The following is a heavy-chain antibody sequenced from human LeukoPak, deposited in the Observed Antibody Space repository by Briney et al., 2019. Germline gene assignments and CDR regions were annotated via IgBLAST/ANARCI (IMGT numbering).Heavy chain of an antibody. CDR2: KKGSIT. CDR1: GGSLSSDRFY. V-gene: IGHV4-61*02. Sequence: PSETLSLTCTVSGGSLSSDRFYWTWVRQPAGKGLGWIGRKKGSITNHDPTRHIRVNISVATSTNQFSLKLNSLTAADTADYYCARDPYGTYAADYWGEGTLVSVSS. D-gene: IGHD1-26*01. J-gene: IGHJ4*02. CDR3: ARDPYGTYAADY.